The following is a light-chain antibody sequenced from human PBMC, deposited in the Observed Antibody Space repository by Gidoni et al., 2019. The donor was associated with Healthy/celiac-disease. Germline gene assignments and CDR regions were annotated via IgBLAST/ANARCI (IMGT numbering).Light chain of an antibody. CDR2: DAS. Sequence: IQMTQSPSSLSAFVGDRVTITCQASPDIINYLNWYQQKPGKGPKLLIYDASNLETGDPSRFSGSGSGTDFTFTISSLQPEDIETYYCQQYDNLLTFGGGTKVEIK. V-gene: IGKV1-33*01. CDR3: QQYDNLLT. CDR1: PDIINY. J-gene: IGKJ4*01.